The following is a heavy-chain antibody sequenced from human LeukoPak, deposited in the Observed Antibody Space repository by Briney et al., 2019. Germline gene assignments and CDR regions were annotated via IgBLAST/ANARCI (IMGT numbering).Heavy chain of an antibody. CDR1: GFTFSSNS. CDR3: ARDHSLTTGWFDY. CDR2: ISSSSSTT. J-gene: IGHJ4*02. Sequence: GGSLRLSCAASGFTFSSNSMNWVRQAPGKGLEWVSYISSSSSTTYYADSVKGRFTISRDNAKNSLYLQMNSLRDEDTAVYYCARDHSLTTGWFDYWGQGTLVTVSS. D-gene: IGHD1-1*01. V-gene: IGHV3-48*02.